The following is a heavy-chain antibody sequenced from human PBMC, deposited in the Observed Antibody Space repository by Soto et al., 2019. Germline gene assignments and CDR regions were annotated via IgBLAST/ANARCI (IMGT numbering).Heavy chain of an antibody. CDR1: GDSITSNSYL. CDR2: IYYSGST. Sequence: PSQTMSLPCTVSGDSITSNSYLWAWIRQPPGKGLEWIGSIYYSGSTNYNPSPKSRVTISVDRYKNQFSLKLSSVTAADTAVYYCARIIGSSITMVRGVMRNWFDPWGQGTLVTV. J-gene: IGHJ5*02. CDR3: ARIIGSSITMVRGVMRNWFDP. D-gene: IGHD3-10*01. V-gene: IGHV4-39*01.